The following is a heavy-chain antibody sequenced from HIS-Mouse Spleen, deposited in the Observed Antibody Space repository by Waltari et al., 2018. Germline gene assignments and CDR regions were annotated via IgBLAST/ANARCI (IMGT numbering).Heavy chain of an antibody. J-gene: IGHJ4*02. Sequence: QVQLVQSGAEVKKPGASVKVSCKASGYTFTRYDINWVRQATGQGLEWMGWMNPNNGNTGYAQKFQGRVTMTRNTSISTAYMGLSSLRSEDTAVYYCARGHDYSNYFDYWGQGTLVTVSS. D-gene: IGHD4-4*01. CDR2: MNPNNGNT. V-gene: IGHV1-8*01. CDR1: GYTFTRYD. CDR3: ARGHDYSNYFDY.